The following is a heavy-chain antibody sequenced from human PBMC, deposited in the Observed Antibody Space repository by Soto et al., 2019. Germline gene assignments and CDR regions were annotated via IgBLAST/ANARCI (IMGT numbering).Heavy chain of an antibody. Sequence: QITLKESGPTLVKPTQTLTLTCTFSGFSLTTDRVGVGWIRQPPGEALEWLAVIYWDDSKTYRPSLESSLTITKETSKNQVALTITNMDSLDTATYYCAHAYGGRSLYWGQGTLVTVSS. V-gene: IGHV2-5*02. J-gene: IGHJ4*02. CDR3: AHAYGGRSLY. D-gene: IGHD1-26*01. CDR1: GFSLTTDRVG. CDR2: IYWDDSK.